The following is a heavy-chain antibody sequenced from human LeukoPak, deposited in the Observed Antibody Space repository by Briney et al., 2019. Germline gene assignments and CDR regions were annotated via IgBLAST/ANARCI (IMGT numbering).Heavy chain of an antibody. D-gene: IGHD3-10*01. CDR2: IYSGGST. Sequence: AGGSLRLSCAASGFTVSSNYMSWVRQAPGKGLEWVSVIYSGGSTYYADSVKGRFTISRDNSKNTLYLQMNSLRAEDTAVYYCAREIRDWYFDLWGRGTLVTVSS. CDR1: GFTVSSNY. J-gene: IGHJ2*01. CDR3: AREIRDWYFDL. V-gene: IGHV3-53*01.